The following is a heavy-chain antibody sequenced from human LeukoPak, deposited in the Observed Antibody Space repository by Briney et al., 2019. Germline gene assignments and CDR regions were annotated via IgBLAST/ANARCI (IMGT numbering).Heavy chain of an antibody. CDR1: GFTFSSYS. CDR3: AKQGWYYDILAYYFDY. J-gene: IGHJ4*02. D-gene: IGHD3-9*01. CDR2: ISSSSSYI. Sequence: PGGSLRLSCAASGFTFSSYSMNWVRQAPGKGLEWVSSISSSSSYIYYADSVKGRFTISRDNSKNTLYLQMNSLRAEDTAVYYCAKQGWYYDILAYYFDYWGQGTLVTVSS. V-gene: IGHV3-21*04.